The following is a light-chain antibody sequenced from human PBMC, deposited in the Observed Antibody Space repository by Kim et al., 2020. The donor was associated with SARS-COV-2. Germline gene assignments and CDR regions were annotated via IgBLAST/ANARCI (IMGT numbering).Light chain of an antibody. J-gene: IGKJ2*03. CDR2: DVS. CDR1: QSFRNN. CDR3: QHYDHWPYS. V-gene: IGKV3-15*01. Sequence: SGSPGERATLSCRASQSFRNNLAWYQQKAGQAPRLLIYDVSTRATGIPARFSGSGPGTEFTLTISSLQSEDFAVYYCQHYDHWPYSFGQGTKLEI.